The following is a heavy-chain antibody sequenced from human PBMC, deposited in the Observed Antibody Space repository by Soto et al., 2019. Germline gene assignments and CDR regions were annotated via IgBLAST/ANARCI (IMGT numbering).Heavy chain of an antibody. CDR1: GYTFTIYS. V-gene: IGHV7-4-1*01. CDR3: ARETRYNWNDDAFDI. CDR2: INTNTGNP. D-gene: IGHD1-1*01. J-gene: IGHJ3*02. Sequence: ASVKVSCKASGYTFTIYSMNWVRQAPGQGLEWMGWINTNTGNPTYAQGFTGQFVFSLDTSVSTAYLQICSLKAEDTAVYYCARETRYNWNDDAFDIWGQGTMVTVXS.